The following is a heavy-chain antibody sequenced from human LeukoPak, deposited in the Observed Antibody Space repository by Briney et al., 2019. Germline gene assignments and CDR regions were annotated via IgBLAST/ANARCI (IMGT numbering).Heavy chain of an antibody. CDR1: GFTFSTYA. CDR2: ISNGGDYT. D-gene: IGHD2-15*01. Sequence: GGSLRLSCTASGFTFSTYAMSWVPQAPGKGLEWVSGISNGGDYTSYADPVKGRVTIYRDNSKNTLYLQMNSLRADDTAVYHCAKEKKSGGWPIDYWGQGALVTVSS. J-gene: IGHJ4*02. V-gene: IGHV3-23*01. CDR3: AKEKKSGGWPIDY.